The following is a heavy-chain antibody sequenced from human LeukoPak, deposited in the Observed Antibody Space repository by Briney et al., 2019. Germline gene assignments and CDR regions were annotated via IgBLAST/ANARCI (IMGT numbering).Heavy chain of an antibody. J-gene: IGHJ4*02. CDR3: ASLYSSGWYY. V-gene: IGHV3-7*01. Sequence: GGSLRLSCAASGLTFISYWMSWVRQAPGKGLEWVANIKQDGSEKYYVDSVKGRFTISRDNAKNSLHLQMNSLRAEDTAVYYCASLYSSGWYYWGQGNLVTVSS. CDR2: IKQDGSEK. D-gene: IGHD6-19*01. CDR1: GLTFISYW.